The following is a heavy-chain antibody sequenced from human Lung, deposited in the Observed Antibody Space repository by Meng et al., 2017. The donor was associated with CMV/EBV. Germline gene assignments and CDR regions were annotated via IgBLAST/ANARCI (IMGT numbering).Heavy chain of an antibody. CDR3: ARVDFWTERYYFDY. J-gene: IGHJ4*02. Sequence: GGSXRLSCAASGFTFSSYWMSWVRQAPGKGLEWVANIKQDGSEKYYVDSVKVRFTISRDNAKYSLYLQMNTLRAEDTAVYYCARVDFWTERYYFDYWGQGTXVTVSS. CDR1: GFTFSSYW. CDR2: IKQDGSEK. D-gene: IGHD3/OR15-3a*01. V-gene: IGHV3-7*01.